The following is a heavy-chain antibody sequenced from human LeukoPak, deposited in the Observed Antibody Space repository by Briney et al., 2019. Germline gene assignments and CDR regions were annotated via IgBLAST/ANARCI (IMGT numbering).Heavy chain of an antibody. CDR3: AREGNCGGDCYAFDS. CDR2: IYTTGST. CDR1: GGFIIIGDYY. V-gene: IGHV4-61*02. D-gene: IGHD2-21*02. J-gene: IGHJ4*02. Sequence: KPSETLSLTCTVSGGFIIIGDYYWTWIRQPAGKGLEWIGRIYTTGSTNYSPSLKSRVTISVDTSKNQFSLKLSSVTAADTAIYYCAREGNCGGDCYAFDSWGQGTLVTVSS.